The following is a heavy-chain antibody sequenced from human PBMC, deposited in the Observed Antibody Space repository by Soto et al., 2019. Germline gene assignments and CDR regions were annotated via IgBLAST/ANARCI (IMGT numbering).Heavy chain of an antibody. CDR2: IYHSGST. D-gene: IGHD3-3*01. J-gene: IGHJ6*02. V-gene: IGHV4-4*02. CDR1: GGSISSSNW. Sequence: SETLSLTCAVSGGSISSSNWWSWVRQPPGKGLEWIGEIYHSGSTNYNPSLKSRVTISVDKSKNQFSLKLSSVTAADTAVYYCARVSTTDYDFWSGYYPTYYYYYSGMDVWGQGTTVTVSS. CDR3: ARVSTTDYDFWSGYYPTYYYYYSGMDV.